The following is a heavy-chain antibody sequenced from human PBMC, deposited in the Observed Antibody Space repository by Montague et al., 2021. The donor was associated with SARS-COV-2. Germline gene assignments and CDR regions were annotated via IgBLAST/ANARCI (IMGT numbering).Heavy chain of an antibody. CDR1: GGSISSSSSYH. Sequence: SETLSLTCTVSGGSISSSSSYHWGWIRQPPGKGLDWIGNIFYTGTTYYDPSLKSRVTISVDTSKNQFSLKMTSVTAADTAVYYCARGRQHINMVVVVVTGGEYYFDFWGQGTLVAVSS. J-gene: IGHJ4*02. CDR3: ARGRQHINMVVVVVTGGEYYFDF. V-gene: IGHV4-39*07. CDR2: IFYTGTT. D-gene: IGHD3-22*01.